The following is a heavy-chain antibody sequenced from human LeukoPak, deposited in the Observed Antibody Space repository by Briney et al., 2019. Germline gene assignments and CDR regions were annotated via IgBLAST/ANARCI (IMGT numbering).Heavy chain of an antibody. CDR1: GFTFSHAW. CDR3: AKNLRFLEWLLYWDY. Sequence: GGSLRLSCAVSGFTFSHAWMSWVRQAPGKGLEWVGRIKSKIDGGTTDYGAPVKGRFTISRDDSKNTLYLQMTSLKSEDTAVYYCAKNLRFLEWLLYWDYWGQGTLVTVSS. J-gene: IGHJ4*02. CDR2: IKSKIDGGTT. D-gene: IGHD3-3*01. V-gene: IGHV3-15*01.